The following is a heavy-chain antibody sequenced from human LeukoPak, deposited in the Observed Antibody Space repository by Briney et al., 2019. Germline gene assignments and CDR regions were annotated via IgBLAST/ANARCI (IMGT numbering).Heavy chain of an antibody. CDR2: IWYDGSNK. V-gene: IGHV3-33*06. Sequence: QSGGSLRLSCAASGFTLSSYGMHWVRQAPGKGLEWVAVIWYDGSNKYYADSVKGRFTISRDNSKITLNLQMNSLRAADTALYYCAKDALAYCGGDCYWGFDYWGQGTLVTVSS. J-gene: IGHJ4*02. CDR1: GFTLSSYG. CDR3: AKDALAYCGGDCYWGFDY. D-gene: IGHD2-21*02.